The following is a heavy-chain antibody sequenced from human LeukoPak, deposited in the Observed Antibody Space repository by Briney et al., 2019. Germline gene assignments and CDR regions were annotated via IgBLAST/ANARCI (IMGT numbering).Heavy chain of an antibody. CDR3: ARGPTLDYYDSSGGY. CDR2: INTNTGNP. D-gene: IGHD3-22*01. V-gene: IGHV7-4-1*02. J-gene: IGHJ4*02. Sequence: ASVKVSCKASGYTFTSYAMNWVRQAPGQGLEWMGWINTNTGNPTYAQGFTGRFVFSLDTSVSTAYLQISSLKAEDTAVYYCARGPTLDYYDSSGGYWGQGTLVTVSS. CDR1: GYTFTSYA.